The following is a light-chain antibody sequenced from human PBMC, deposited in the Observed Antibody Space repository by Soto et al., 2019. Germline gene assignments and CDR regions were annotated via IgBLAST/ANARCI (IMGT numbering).Light chain of an antibody. CDR2: DAS. Sequence: DSQMPPSTSTLSASVGARVTITCRASQSISSWLAWYQQKPGKAPKLLIYDASSLESGVPSRFSGSGSGTEFTLTISSLQPDDFATYYCQQYNSYLTFGGGTKVDIK. V-gene: IGKV1-5*01. CDR1: QSISSW. CDR3: QQYNSYLT. J-gene: IGKJ4*01.